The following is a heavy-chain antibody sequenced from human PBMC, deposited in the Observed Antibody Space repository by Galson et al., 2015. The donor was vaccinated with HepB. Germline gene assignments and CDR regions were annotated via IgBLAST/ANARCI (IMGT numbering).Heavy chain of an antibody. Sequence: ETLSLTCTVSGGSINTYYWNWIRQPPGKGLEWIGSIYYSGSTYYNPSLKSRVTISVDTSKNQFSLKLSSVTAADTAVYYCAGYYGSGSYYKKYFDLWGRGTLVTVSS. D-gene: IGHD3-10*01. J-gene: IGHJ2*01. CDR3: AGYYGSGSYYKKYFDL. CDR1: GGSINTYY. V-gene: IGHV4-59*05. CDR2: IYYSGST.